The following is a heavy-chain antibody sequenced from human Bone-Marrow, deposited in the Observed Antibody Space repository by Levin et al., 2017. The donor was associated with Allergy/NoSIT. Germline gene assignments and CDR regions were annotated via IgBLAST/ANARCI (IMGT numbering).Heavy chain of an antibody. Sequence: PGGSLRLSCTASGFTFADHPMAWLRQAQGKGLEWVSFFRAKIYGATTEYAASVKGRFTISRDDSKSIAYLEMNSLRTEDTAVYYCARGSQANSGVLNYWGQGTLVTVSS. CDR1: GFTFADHP. D-gene: IGHD1-7*01. J-gene: IGHJ4*02. V-gene: IGHV3-49*03. CDR2: FRAKIYGATT. CDR3: ARGSQANSGVLNY.